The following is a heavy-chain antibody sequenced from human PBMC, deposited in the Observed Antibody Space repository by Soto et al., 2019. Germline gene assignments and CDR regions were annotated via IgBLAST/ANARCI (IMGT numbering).Heavy chain of an antibody. D-gene: IGHD2-15*01. CDR1: GFTFSSYV. Sequence: QVQLVESGGGVVQPGRSLRLSCAASGFTFSSYVMHWVRQAPGKGLEWVAIISYDGNNKYYAVSVKGRFTISRDNSKNTLYLQMNSLRAEDTAVYYCARAGCDGGSCYTLVGLRYGMDVWGQGTTVTVSS. V-gene: IGHV3-30-3*01. CDR2: ISYDGNNK. CDR3: ARAGCDGGSCYTLVGLRYGMDV. J-gene: IGHJ6*02.